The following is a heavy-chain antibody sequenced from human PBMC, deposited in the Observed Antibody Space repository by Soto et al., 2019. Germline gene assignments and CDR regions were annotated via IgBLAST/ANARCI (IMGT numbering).Heavy chain of an antibody. V-gene: IGHV1-69*13. CDR2: IIPIFGTA. Sequence: GASVKVSCKASGGTFSSYAISWVRQAPGQGLEWMGGIIPIFGTANYAQKFQGRVTITADESTSTAYMELSSLRSEDTAVYYCARVVGGYCSSTSCYIQDFGFDYWGQGXLVTVSS. CDR3: ARVVGGYCSSTSCYIQDFGFDY. J-gene: IGHJ4*02. D-gene: IGHD2-2*02. CDR1: GGTFSSYA.